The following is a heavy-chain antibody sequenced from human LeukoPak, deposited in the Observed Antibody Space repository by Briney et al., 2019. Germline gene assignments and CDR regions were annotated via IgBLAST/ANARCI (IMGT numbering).Heavy chain of an antibody. CDR2: INPNSGGT. Sequence: ASVKVSCKASGYTFTGYYMHWVRQAPGQGLEWMGWINPNSGGTNCAQKFQGRVTMTRDTSISTAYMELSRLRSDDTAVYYCARDRGYPYYFDYWGQGTLVTVSS. J-gene: IGHJ4*02. CDR1: GYTFTGYY. D-gene: IGHD5-12*01. CDR3: ARDRGYPYYFDY. V-gene: IGHV1-2*02.